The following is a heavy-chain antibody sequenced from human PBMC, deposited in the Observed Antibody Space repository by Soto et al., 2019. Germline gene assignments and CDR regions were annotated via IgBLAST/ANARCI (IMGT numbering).Heavy chain of an antibody. Sequence: PGGSLRLSCAASGFTFSSYGMHWVRQAPGKGLDWVSAISGSGGSTYYADSVKGRFTISRDNSENTLYLQMNSLRAEDTAVYYCAFGGQKLGRPGYYYYGMDVWGQGTTVTVSS. V-gene: IGHV3-23*01. J-gene: IGHJ6*02. CDR1: GFTFSSYG. CDR3: AFGGQKLGRPGYYYYGMDV. CDR2: ISGSGGST. D-gene: IGHD3-3*01.